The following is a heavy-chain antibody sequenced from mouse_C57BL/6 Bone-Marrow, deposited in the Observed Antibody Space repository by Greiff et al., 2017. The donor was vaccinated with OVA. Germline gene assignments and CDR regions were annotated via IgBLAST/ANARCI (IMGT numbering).Heavy chain of an antibody. D-gene: IGHD2-3*01. CDR3: ARRGLYDGYFDY. V-gene: IGHV1-76*01. CDR2: IYPGSGNT. J-gene: IGHJ2*01. Sequence: VKLQESGAELVRPGASVKLSCKASGYTFTDYYINWVKQRPGQGLEWIARIYPGSGNTYYNEKFKGKATLTAEKSSSTAYLQLSSLTSEDSAVYCGARRGLYDGYFDYWGQGTTLTVSS. CDR1: GYTFTDYY.